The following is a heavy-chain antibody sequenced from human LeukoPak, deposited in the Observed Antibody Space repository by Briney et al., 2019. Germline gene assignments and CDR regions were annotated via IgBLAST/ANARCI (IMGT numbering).Heavy chain of an antibody. D-gene: IGHD5-12*01. V-gene: IGHV4-39*07. CDR2: IYYSGST. Sequence: WVRQPPGKGLEWIGSIYYSGSTYYNPSLKSRVTISVDTSKNQFSLKLSSVTAADTAVYYCARVGGWLNFYSLNDWGQGTLVSVSS. CDR3: ARVGGWLNFYSLND. J-gene: IGHJ4*02.